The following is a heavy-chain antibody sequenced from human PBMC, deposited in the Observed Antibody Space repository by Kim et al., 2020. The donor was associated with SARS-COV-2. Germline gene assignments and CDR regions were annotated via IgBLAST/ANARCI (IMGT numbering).Heavy chain of an antibody. D-gene: IGHD3-22*01. J-gene: IGHJ3*02. CDR3: ARVAYYYDSSGAFDI. V-gene: IGHV4-38-2*02. CDR2: IYHSGST. Sequence: SETLSLTCTVSGYSISSGYYWDWIRQPPGKGLEWIGSIYHSGSTYYNPSLKSRVTISVDTSKNQFSLKLSSVTAADTAVYYCARVAYYYDSSGAFDIWGQGTMVTVSS. CDR1: GYSISSGYY.